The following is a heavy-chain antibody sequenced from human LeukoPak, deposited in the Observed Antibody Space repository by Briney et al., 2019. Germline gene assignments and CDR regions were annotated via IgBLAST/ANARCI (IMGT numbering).Heavy chain of an antibody. D-gene: IGHD3-10*01. CDR3: ARDLPTMVRGVIIRPYAFDI. CDR2: IYYSGST. V-gene: IGHV4-59*01. Sequence: PSETLSLTCTVSGGSISSYYWSWIRQPPGKGLEWIGYIYYSGSTNYNPSLKSRVTISVDTSKNQFSLKLSSVTAADTAVYYCARDLPTMVRGVIIRPYAFDIWPRDNGHRLF. J-gene: IGHJ3*02. CDR1: GGSISSYY.